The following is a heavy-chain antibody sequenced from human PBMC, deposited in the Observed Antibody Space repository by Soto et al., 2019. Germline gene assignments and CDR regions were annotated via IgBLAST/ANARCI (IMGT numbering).Heavy chain of an antibody. D-gene: IGHD3-16*02. J-gene: IGHJ4*02. CDR2: SIPIFGTA. CDR1: GGTFSSYA. Sequence: QVQLVQFGAEVKRPGSSVKVSCKASGGTFSSYAISWVRQAPGQGLEWMGGSIPIFGTANYAQKFQGRVTITADESTSTAYMELSSLRSEDTAVYYCARDQYDYVWGSYRHFDYWGQGTLVTVSS. V-gene: IGHV1-69*01. CDR3: ARDQYDYVWGSYRHFDY.